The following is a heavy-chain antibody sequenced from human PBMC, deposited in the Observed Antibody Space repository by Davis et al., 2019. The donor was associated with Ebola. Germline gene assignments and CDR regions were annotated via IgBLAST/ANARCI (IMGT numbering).Heavy chain of an antibody. D-gene: IGHD4-17*01. CDR3: ALATVTTFDY. J-gene: IGHJ4*02. CDR1: GFTFSSYW. CDR2: ISGSGGST. V-gene: IGHV3-23*01. Sequence: GGSLRLSCAASGFTFSSYWMHWVRQAPGKGLEWVSAISGSGGSTYYADSVKGRFTISRDNSKKTLYLQMNSLRAEDTAVYYCALATVTTFDYWGRGTLVTVSS.